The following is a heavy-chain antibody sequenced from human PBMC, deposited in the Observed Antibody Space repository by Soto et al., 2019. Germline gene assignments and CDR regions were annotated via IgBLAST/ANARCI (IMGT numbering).Heavy chain of an antibody. J-gene: IGHJ4*02. D-gene: IGHD6-19*01. CDR1: GFTFSSYG. CDR3: AKTGAVAAMGYHFDF. CDR2: ISHNGVDK. V-gene: IGHV3-30*18. Sequence: QVQLVESGGGVVQPGTSLRLSCAASGFTFSSYGIYWVRQAPGKGLEWVAVISHNGVDKRYADSVKGRFTISRDNSKNTLYLQMSSLRPGDTAVYYCAKTGAVAAMGYHFDFWGQGTLVTVSS.